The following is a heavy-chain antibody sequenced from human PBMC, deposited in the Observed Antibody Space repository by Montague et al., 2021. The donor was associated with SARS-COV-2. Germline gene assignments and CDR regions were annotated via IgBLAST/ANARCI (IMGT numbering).Heavy chain of an antibody. V-gene: IGHV4-34*01. CDR2: INRSGST. D-gene: IGHD2-2*01. J-gene: IGHJ6*03. CDR3: ARARQDVVVPALGIGAYYYYYYMDV. Sequence: SETLSLTCAVYGGSFSGYYWSWIRQPPGEGLEWIGEINRSGSTNXNPSLKSRVTISVDTSKNQFSLKLSSVTAADTAVYYCARARQDVVVPALGIGAYYYYYYMDVWGKGTTVTVSS. CDR1: GGSFSGYY.